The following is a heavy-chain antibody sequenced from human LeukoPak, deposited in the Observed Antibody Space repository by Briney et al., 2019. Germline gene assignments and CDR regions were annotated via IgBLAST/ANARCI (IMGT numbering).Heavy chain of an antibody. CDR1: GGTFSSYA. D-gene: IGHD3-10*01. CDR2: IIPIFGTA. J-gene: IGHJ6*04. V-gene: IGHV1-69*01. CDR3: AKDQGPSILWFGDFSRGKYGMDV. Sequence: ASVKVSCKASGGTFSSYAISWVRQAPGQGLEWMGGIIPIFGTANYAQKFQGRVTITADESTSTAYMELSSLRAEDTAVYYCAKDQGPSILWFGDFSRGKYGMDVWGKGTTVTVSS.